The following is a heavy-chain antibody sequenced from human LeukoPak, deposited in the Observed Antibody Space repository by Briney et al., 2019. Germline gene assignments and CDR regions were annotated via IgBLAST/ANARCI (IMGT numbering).Heavy chain of an antibody. V-gene: IGHV1-8*02. Sequence: GASVKVSCKASGYTFTGYYMHWVRQAPGQGLEWMGWINPNSGNTGYAQKFQGRVTMTRNTSISTAYMELSSLRSEDTAVYYCAREGRGVVVTLDAFDIWGQGTMVTVSS. CDR3: AREGRGVVVTLDAFDI. J-gene: IGHJ3*02. CDR2: INPNSGNT. CDR1: GYTFTGYY. D-gene: IGHD2-21*02.